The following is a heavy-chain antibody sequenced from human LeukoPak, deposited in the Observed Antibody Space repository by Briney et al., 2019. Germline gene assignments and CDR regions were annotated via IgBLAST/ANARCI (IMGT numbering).Heavy chain of an antibody. J-gene: IGHJ4*02. CDR3: ARDRLPSYDFWSGYYPFDY. CDR1: GYTFTSYY. D-gene: IGHD3-3*01. CDR2: INPSGGST. V-gene: IGHV1-46*01. Sequence: VASVKVSCKASGYTFTSYYMHWVRPAPGQGLERMGIINPSGGSTSYAQKFQGRVTMTRDTSTSTVYMELSSLRSEDTAVYYCARDRLPSYDFWSGYYPFDYWGQGTLVTVSS.